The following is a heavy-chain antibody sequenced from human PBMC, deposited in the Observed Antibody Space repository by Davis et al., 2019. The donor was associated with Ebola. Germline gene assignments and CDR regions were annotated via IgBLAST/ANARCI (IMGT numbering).Heavy chain of an antibody. D-gene: IGHD5-24*01. V-gene: IGHV4-59*08. CDR3: ARSTGVGFNYAS. Sequence: PSETLSLTCTVSGDSITPYYWSWIRQPPGKGLEWVGYIYYGGATNYNPSPKNRVPISVDTSKNHFSLKLTAVTAADTAVYYCARSTGVGFNYASWGQGTLVIVSS. J-gene: IGHJ5*02. CDR1: GDSITPYY. CDR2: IYYGGAT.